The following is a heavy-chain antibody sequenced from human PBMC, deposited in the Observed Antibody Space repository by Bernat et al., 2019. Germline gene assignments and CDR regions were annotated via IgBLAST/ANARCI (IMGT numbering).Heavy chain of an antibody. Sequence: QVQLVQSGAELKKPGASVKVCCKISGYTVTSYSMNWVRQAPGQSMEGVGGINVGNGDTKYSQNVQGRVTINRDTSASTVYMELSSLRSEDTAVYHCARGRLHETRGFYFPFYSWGQGTLVSVSS. CDR3: ARGRLHETRGFYFPFYS. D-gene: IGHD3-3*01. CDR1: GYTVTSYS. CDR2: INVGNGDT. J-gene: IGHJ4*02. V-gene: IGHV1-3*01.